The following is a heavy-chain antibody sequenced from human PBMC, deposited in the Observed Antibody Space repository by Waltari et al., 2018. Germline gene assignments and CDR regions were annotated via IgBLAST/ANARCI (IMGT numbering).Heavy chain of an antibody. J-gene: IGHJ4*02. Sequence: VQLVESGGGLVKPGGSLRLSCAASGFTFSSYSMNWVRQAPGKGLEWVAVISYDGSNKYYADSGKGRFTISRDNAKNSLYLQMNSLRAEDTAVYYCARNQEQDYWGQGTLVTVSS. D-gene: IGHD1-1*01. V-gene: IGHV3-30*03. CDR3: ARNQEQDY. CDR1: GFTFSSYS. CDR2: ISYDGSNK.